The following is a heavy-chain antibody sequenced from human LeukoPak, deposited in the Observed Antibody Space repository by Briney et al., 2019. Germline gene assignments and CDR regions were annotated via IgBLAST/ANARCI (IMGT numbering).Heavy chain of an antibody. D-gene: IGHD2-2*01. V-gene: IGHV4-59*01. Sequence: AETLSLTCAVSGGSMRNYYWSWIRQPPGKGLEWIGYTYDSGSSSYNPSLRSRVSISIDTSKNQFSLNLSSVTAADTAVYYCARGWASSWYYFDFWGQGTLVTVSS. CDR3: ARGWASSWYYFDF. CDR2: TYDSGSS. J-gene: IGHJ4*02. CDR1: GGSMRNYY.